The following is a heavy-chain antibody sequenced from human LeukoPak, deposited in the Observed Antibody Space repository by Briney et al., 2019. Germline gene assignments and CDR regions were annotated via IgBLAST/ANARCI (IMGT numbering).Heavy chain of an antibody. Sequence: ASVKVSCKASGNTLTNYYMYWVRQAPGQGLEWMGIINPSGGSTTYAQKFQGRVTMTRDTSTSTVYIDLSSLRSEDTAVYYCASSGVVSTNYYVMDVWGQGTTVTVSS. CDR1: GNTLTNYY. CDR3: ASSGVVSTNYYVMDV. CDR2: INPSGGST. V-gene: IGHV1-46*01. D-gene: IGHD3-3*01. J-gene: IGHJ6*02.